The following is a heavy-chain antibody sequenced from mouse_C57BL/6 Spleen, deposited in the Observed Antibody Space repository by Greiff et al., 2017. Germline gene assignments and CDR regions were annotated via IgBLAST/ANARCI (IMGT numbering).Heavy chain of an antibody. Sequence: PVQGLEWIGRIDPANGYTKYAPKFQGKATITADTSSNTAYRQLSSLTSEVTATNYCASGADYYGSREYFDVWGTGTTVTVSS. J-gene: IGHJ1*03. D-gene: IGHD1-1*01. CDR3: ASGADYYGSREYFDV. CDR2: IDPANGYT. V-gene: IGHV14-3*01.